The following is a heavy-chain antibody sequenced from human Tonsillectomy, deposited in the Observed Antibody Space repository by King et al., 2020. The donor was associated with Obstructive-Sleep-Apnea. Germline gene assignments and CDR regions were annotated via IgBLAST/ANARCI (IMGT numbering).Heavy chain of an antibody. D-gene: IGHD6-13*01. V-gene: IGHV3-11*01. CDR1: GFTFSDYY. CDR3: ARFRIAAAPWDWYFDL. J-gene: IGHJ2*01. CDR2: ISSSGTTI. Sequence: VQLVESGGDLVKPGGSLRLSCAASGFTFSDYYMSWIRQAPGEGLEWVSYISSSGTTIYYADSVKGRFTISRDNAKNSLYLQMISLSAEDTAVYSCARFRIAAAPWDWYFDLWGRGTLVTVSS.